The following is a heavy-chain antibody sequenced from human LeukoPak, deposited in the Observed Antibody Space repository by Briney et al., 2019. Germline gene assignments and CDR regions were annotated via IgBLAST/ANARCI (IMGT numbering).Heavy chain of an antibody. V-gene: IGHV3-53*01. J-gene: IGHJ4*02. D-gene: IGHD1-26*01. CDR3: ARALGSYYGGVYFDY. Sequence: GGSLRLSCAASGFTVSSNYISWVRQAPGKGLEWVSVIYSGGSTYYADSVKGRFTISRDNSKNTLYLQMNSLRAEDTAVYYCARALGSYYGGVYFDYWGQGTLVTVSS. CDR2: IYSGGST. CDR1: GFTVSSNY.